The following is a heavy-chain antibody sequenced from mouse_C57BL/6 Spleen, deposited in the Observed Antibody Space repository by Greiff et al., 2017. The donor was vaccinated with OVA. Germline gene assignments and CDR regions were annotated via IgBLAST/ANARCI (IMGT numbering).Heavy chain of an antibody. D-gene: IGHD2-4*01. V-gene: IGHV1-72*01. CDR1: GYTFTSYW. CDR2: IDPNSGGT. Sequence: QVQLKQPGAELVKPGASVKLSCKASGYTFTSYWMHWVKQRPGRGLEWIGRIDPNSGGTKYNEKFKSKATLTVDKPSSTAYMQLSSLTSEDSAVYYCARAPYDYEVYFDDWGQGTTLTVSS. J-gene: IGHJ2*01. CDR3: ARAPYDYEVYFDD.